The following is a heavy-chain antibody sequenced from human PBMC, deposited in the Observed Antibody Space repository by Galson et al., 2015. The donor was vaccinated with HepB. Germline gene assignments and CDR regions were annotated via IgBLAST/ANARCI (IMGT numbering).Heavy chain of an antibody. D-gene: IGHD2-15*01. J-gene: IGHJ5*02. Sequence: SVKVSCKVSGYTFSTYPVTWVRQAPGQGLEWMGWISAYNRKTNYAQKFQGRVTMTTDTYTSTVYMELRRLRSDDTAIYYCARGALVVGVAATLNNWFDPWGQGTLVTVSS. CDR1: GYTFSTYP. CDR3: ARGALVVGVAATLNNWFDP. V-gene: IGHV1-18*01. CDR2: ISAYNRKT.